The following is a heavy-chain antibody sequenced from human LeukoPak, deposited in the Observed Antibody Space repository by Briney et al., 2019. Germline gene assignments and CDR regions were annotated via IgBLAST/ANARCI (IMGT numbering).Heavy chain of an antibody. CDR2: ISAGGDRT. Sequence: GGSLRLSCAASGFSFSTHGIHWVRQAPGKGLDWVSAISAGGDRTDYAHSVKVRFIISRDNSKNTLYLQMNSLRAEDTAVYYCASLLVVVPALPWNQFDYWGQGTLVTVSS. J-gene: IGHJ4*02. D-gene: IGHD2-2*01. CDR3: ASLLVVVPALPWNQFDY. CDR1: GFSFSTHG. V-gene: IGHV3-23*01.